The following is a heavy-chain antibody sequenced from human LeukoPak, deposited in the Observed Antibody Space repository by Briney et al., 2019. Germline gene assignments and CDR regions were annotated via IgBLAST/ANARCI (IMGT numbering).Heavy chain of an antibody. Sequence: GGSLRLSCAASGFTVSSYYMSWVRQAPGKGLEWVSVIYSGGSTYYADSVKGRFTISRDNSKNTLYLQMNSLRAEDTAVYYCARADYGDYFDYCGQGTLVTVSS. V-gene: IGHV3-66*01. CDR3: ARADYGDYFDY. CDR2: IYSGGST. J-gene: IGHJ4*02. D-gene: IGHD3-16*01. CDR1: GFTVSSYY.